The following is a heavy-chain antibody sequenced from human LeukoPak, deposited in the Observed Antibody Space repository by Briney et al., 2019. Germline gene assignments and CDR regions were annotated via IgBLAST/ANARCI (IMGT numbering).Heavy chain of an antibody. CDR2: ISADNGNT. D-gene: IGHD4-17*01. V-gene: IGHV1-18*01. CDR3: AKDKAPTVTSNYHYYGMDV. J-gene: IGHJ6*02. CDR1: GYTFTSYG. Sequence: ASVKVSCKASGYTFTSYGITWVRQAPGQGLEWMGWISADNGNTNYVQKLQGRVTMTTDTSTSTAYLELRSLRSDDTAVYYCAKDKAPTVTSNYHYYGMDVWGQGTTVTVSS.